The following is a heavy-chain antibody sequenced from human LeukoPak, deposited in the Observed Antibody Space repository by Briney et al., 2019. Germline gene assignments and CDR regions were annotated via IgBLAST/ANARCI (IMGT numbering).Heavy chain of an antibody. CDR3: ARQAVTGLFFDF. CDR2: IYPVDSDT. Sequence: GESLRISCKGSGYTFASYWIDWVRQIPGKGLEWMGIIYPVDSDTRYSPSFQGQVTISVDKSIGTAYLQWSSLKASDTAMYFCARQAVTGLFFDFWAQGTLVAVSS. J-gene: IGHJ4*02. CDR1: GYTFASYW. V-gene: IGHV5-51*01. D-gene: IGHD4-17*01.